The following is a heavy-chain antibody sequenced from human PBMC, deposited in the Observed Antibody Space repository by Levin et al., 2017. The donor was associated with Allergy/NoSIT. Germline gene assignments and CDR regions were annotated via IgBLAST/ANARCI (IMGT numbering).Heavy chain of an antibody. V-gene: IGHV2-26*01. J-gene: IGHJ6*02. CDR2: IFSNDEK. CDR1: GFSLGNARMG. D-gene: IGHD2-15*01. Sequence: SGPTLVKPTETLTLTCTVSGFSLGNARMGVSWIRQPPGKALEWLAHIFSNDEKSYITSLKSRLTISKDTSKSQVVLTMTNLDPVDTATYYCARVVGCSGDTCSLTCSYFGLDVWGQGTTVTVSS. CDR3: ARVVGCSGDTCSLTCSYFGLDV.